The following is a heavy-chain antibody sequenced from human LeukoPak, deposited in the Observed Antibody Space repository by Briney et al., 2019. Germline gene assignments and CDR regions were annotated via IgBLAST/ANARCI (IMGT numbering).Heavy chain of an antibody. J-gene: IGHJ3*02. CDR3: AKDHTPRIGGVPDAFDI. V-gene: IGHV3-23*01. D-gene: IGHD1-26*01. CDR2: ISGSGGST. CDR1: GFTFNTYA. Sequence: GGSLRLSCAASGFTFNTYAMSWVRQAPGKGLEWVSAISGSGGSTYYADSVKGRFTISRDNSKNTLYLQMNSLRAEDTAVYYCAKDHTPRIGGVPDAFDIWGQGTMVTVSS.